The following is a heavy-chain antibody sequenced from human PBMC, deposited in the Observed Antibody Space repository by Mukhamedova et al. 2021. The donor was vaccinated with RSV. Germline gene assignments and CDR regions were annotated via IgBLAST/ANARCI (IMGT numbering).Heavy chain of an antibody. V-gene: IGHV4-4*02. D-gene: IGHD3-16*01. Sequence: GLAWIGEIFYSGTTAYSPSLKSRVTISVDKTKNQFSLNLTSMTVADTAVYYCARANGAVATSYYYYGLNVCGPGISVTVSS. J-gene: IGHJ6*02. CDR2: IFYSGTT. CDR3: ARANGAVATSYYYYGLNV.